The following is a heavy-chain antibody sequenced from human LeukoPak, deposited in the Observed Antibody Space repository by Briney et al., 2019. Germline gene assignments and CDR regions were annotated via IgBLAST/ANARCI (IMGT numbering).Heavy chain of an antibody. CDR1: GFTFSSYA. CDR3: AKEAEWELID. CDR2: INSDGSTT. D-gene: IGHD1-26*01. Sequence: GGSLRLSCAASGFTFSSYAMSWVRQAPGKGLVWVSRINSDGSTTSYADSVKGRFTISRDNAKNTLYLQMNSLTAEDTAVYYCAKEAEWELIDWGQGTLVTVSS. J-gene: IGHJ4*02. V-gene: IGHV3-74*01.